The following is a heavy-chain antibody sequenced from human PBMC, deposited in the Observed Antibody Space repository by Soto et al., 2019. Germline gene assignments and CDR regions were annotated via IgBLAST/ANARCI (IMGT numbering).Heavy chain of an antibody. J-gene: IGHJ5*02. Sequence: SETLSLTCTVSGGSISSGGYYWSWIRQHPGEGLEWIGYIYYSGSTYYNPSLKSRVTISVDTSKNQFSLKLSSVTAADTAVYYCARDVGYCSGGSCYPGWFDPWGQGTLVTVSS. CDR2: IYYSGST. D-gene: IGHD2-15*01. V-gene: IGHV4-31*03. CDR3: ARDVGYCSGGSCYPGWFDP. CDR1: GGSISSGGYY.